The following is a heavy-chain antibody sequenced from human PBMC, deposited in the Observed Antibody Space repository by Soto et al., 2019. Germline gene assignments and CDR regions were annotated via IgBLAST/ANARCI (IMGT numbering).Heavy chain of an antibody. CDR3: AKGSSSVYYYYYGIDV. CDR1: GFTYSSYG. V-gene: IGHV3-30*18. J-gene: IGHJ6*02. Sequence: GGSLRLSCAASGFTYSSYGMHWVRQAPGKGLEWVAVISHDGSNKYYADSVKGRFTISRDNSKNTLYLQMNSLRAEDTAVYYCAKGSSSVYYYYYGIDVWGQGTTVTVSS. CDR2: ISHDGSNK. D-gene: IGHD6-6*01.